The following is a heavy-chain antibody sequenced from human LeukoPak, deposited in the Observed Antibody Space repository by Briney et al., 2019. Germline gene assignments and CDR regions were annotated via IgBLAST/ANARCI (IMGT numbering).Heavy chain of an antibody. Sequence: ESLRLSCAASGFTFSNYWLHWVRQAPGKGLVWVSRINRDGSTTKYADSVEGRFNVSRENAKNTLNLKMNSLRAEDTAVYYCARDKKSGESSEIDYWGQGTLVTVSS. CDR2: INRDGSTT. CDR3: ARDKKSGESSEIDY. CDR1: GFTFSNYW. V-gene: IGHV3-74*03. J-gene: IGHJ4*02. D-gene: IGHD3-10*01.